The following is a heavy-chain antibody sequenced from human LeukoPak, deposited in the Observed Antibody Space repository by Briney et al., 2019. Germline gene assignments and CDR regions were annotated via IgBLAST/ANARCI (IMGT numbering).Heavy chain of an antibody. CDR2: IYPGDSDT. CDR1: GYSFTSYW. CDR3: ASTGGRRSYYYYMDV. D-gene: IGHD3-16*01. V-gene: IGHV5-51*01. Sequence: GESLKISCKGSGYSFTSYWIGWVRQMPGKGLEWMGIIYPGDSDTRYSPSFQGQVTISADKSISTAYLQWSSLKASDTAMYYCASTGGRRSYYYYMDVWGKGTTVTVSS. J-gene: IGHJ6*03.